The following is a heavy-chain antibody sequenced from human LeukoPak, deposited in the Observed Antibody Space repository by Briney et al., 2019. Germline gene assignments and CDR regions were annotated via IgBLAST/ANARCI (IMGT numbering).Heavy chain of an antibody. J-gene: IGHJ4*02. Sequence: GGSLRLSCVASGLTFSNYGMHWVRQAPGKGLEWLSYISTSSRSTYYADSVKGRFTISRDNAKNTLFLDMHSLRPGDSTVYYCARSAVRGVACDYWGQGTLLTVSS. CDR1: GLTFSNYG. CDR3: ARSAVRGVACDY. CDR2: ISTSSRST. V-gene: IGHV3-48*01. D-gene: IGHD3-10*01.